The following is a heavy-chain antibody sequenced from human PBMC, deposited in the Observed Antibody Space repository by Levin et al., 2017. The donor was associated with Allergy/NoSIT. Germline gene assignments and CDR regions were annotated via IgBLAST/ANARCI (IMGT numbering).Heavy chain of an antibody. D-gene: IGHD2-15*01. CDR2: IYYSGST. V-gene: IGHV4-30-4*01. CDR1: GGSISSGDYY. Sequence: PSQTLSLTCTVSGGSISSGDYYWSWIRQPPGKGLEWIGYIYYSGSTYYNPSLKSRVTISVDTSKNQFSLKLSSVTAADTAVYYCARVSCSGGSCYLDYWGQGTLVTVSS. J-gene: IGHJ4*02. CDR3: ARVSCSGGSCYLDY.